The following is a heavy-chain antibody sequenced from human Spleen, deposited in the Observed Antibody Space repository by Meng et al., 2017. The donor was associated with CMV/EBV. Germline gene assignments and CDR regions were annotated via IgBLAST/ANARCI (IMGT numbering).Heavy chain of an antibody. Sequence: FTFSDFSMNWVRQAPGEGLEWVSSISRKSTYKFYADSVKGRFTISRDDSKNSLYLQMNNLRADDTAVYYCARVLSSVIFGSGSYDYWGQGTLVTVSS. J-gene: IGHJ4*02. D-gene: IGHD3-10*01. V-gene: IGHV3-21*01. CDR2: ISRKSTYK. CDR1: FTFSDFS. CDR3: ARVLSSVIFGSGSYDY.